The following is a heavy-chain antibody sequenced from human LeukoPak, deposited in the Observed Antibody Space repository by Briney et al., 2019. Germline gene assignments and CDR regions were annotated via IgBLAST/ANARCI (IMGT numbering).Heavy chain of an antibody. J-gene: IGHJ4*02. V-gene: IGHV3-48*02. CDR2: ISSSSNTI. Sequence: GGSLRLSCAASGFTFSTYSMNWVRQAPGKGLEWVSYISSSSNTIHYADSVKGRFTISRDNAKNSLYLQMNSLRDEGTAIYYCASSFCGGDCYSPDYWGQGTLVTVSS. CDR1: GFTFSTYS. CDR3: ASSFCGGDCYSPDY. D-gene: IGHD2-21*02.